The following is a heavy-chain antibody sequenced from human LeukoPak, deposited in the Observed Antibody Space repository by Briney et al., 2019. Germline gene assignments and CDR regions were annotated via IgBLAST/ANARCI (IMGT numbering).Heavy chain of an antibody. Sequence: SETLSLTCTVSGGSISSYYWSWIRQPPGKGLEWIGYIYYSGSTNYNPSLKGRVTISVDTSKNQFSLKLSSVTAADTAVYYCARLSGDYLSVLPDYWGQGTLVTVSS. J-gene: IGHJ4*02. V-gene: IGHV4-59*01. CDR2: IYYSGST. CDR3: ARLSGDYLSVLPDY. CDR1: GGSISSYY. D-gene: IGHD4-17*01.